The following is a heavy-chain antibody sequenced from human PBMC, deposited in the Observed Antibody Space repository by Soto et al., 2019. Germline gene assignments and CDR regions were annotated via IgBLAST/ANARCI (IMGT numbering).Heavy chain of an antibody. V-gene: IGHV3-23*01. Sequence: PGGSLRLSCAASGFTFSSYAMSWVRQAPGKGLEWVSAISGSGGSTYYADSVKGRFTISRDNSKNTLYLQMNSLRAEDTAVYYCAKDLNDILTGATNYFDYWGQGTLVTVSS. CDR2: ISGSGGST. D-gene: IGHD3-9*01. J-gene: IGHJ4*02. CDR1: GFTFSSYA. CDR3: AKDLNDILTGATNYFDY.